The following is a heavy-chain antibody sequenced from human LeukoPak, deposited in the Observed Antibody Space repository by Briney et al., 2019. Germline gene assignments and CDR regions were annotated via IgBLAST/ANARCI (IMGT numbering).Heavy chain of an antibody. V-gene: IGHV3-30*02. CDR2: IRYDGSNK. D-gene: IGHD3-9*01. Sequence: GGSLRLSCAASGSTFSSYGMHWVRQAPGKGLEWVAFIRYDGSNKYYADSVKGRFTISRDNSKNTLYLQMNSLRAEDTAVYYCAKDYDILTGYYPNDYWGQGTLVTVSS. CDR1: GSTFSSYG. CDR3: AKDYDILTGYYPNDY. J-gene: IGHJ4*02.